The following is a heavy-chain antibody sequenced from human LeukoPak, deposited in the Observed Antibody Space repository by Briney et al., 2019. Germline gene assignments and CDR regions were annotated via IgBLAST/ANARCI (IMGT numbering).Heavy chain of an antibody. J-gene: IGHJ6*03. Sequence: SVKVSCKASGGTFSSYAISWVRQAPGQGLEWMGGIIPIFGTANYAQKFQGRVTITTDESTSTAYMELSSLRSEDTAVYYCARVSGSSPDYYYYYMDVWGKETTVTVSS. CDR3: ARVSGSSPDYYYYYMDV. V-gene: IGHV1-69*05. CDR1: GGTFSSYA. CDR2: IIPIFGTA. D-gene: IGHD6-13*01.